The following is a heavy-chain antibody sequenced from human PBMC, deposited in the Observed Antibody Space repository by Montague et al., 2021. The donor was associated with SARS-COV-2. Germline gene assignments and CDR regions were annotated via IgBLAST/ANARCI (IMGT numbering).Heavy chain of an antibody. Sequence: SLRLSCAASGFTFSNYDMNWVRQAPGKGPEWISYISTSAYTTSYAGSVKGRFTISRDNGKNSLYLQMNGLRVGDTAVYYCTRDYRSIVGDGLDIWGQGTKVTVSS. V-gene: IGHV3-48*03. CDR2: ISTSAYTT. CDR3: TRDYRSIVGDGLDI. D-gene: IGHD3-16*02. CDR1: GFTFSNYD. J-gene: IGHJ3*02.